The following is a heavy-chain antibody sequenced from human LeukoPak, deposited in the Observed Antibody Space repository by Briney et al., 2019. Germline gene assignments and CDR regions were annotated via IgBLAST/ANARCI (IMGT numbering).Heavy chain of an antibody. CDR3: ARDLVTGRGDAFDI. V-gene: IGHV4-59*01. CDR1: GGSISSYY. D-gene: IGHD2-21*02. CDR2: IYYSGST. J-gene: IGHJ3*02. Sequence: SETLSLTCTVSGGSISSYYWSWIRQPPGKGLEWIGYIYYSGSTNYNPSLKSRVTISVDTSKNQFSLKLSSVTAADTAVYYCARDLVTGRGDAFDIWGQGTMVTVSS.